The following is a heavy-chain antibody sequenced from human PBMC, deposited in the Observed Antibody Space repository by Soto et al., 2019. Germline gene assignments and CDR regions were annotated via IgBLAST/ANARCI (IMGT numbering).Heavy chain of an antibody. CDR1: DGSFSGYH. CDR3: ARVGPYGSGSYTLWFDP. Sequence: SETLSLTCAVFDGSFSGYHWSWIRQSPGKGLEWIGEINHSGGTKYNPSLQSRVTISIDTSKNQFSLELSSVTAADTAVYYCARVGPYGSGSYTLWFDPRGQGTLVTVSS. CDR2: INHSGGT. V-gene: IGHV4-34*01. J-gene: IGHJ5*02. D-gene: IGHD3-10*01.